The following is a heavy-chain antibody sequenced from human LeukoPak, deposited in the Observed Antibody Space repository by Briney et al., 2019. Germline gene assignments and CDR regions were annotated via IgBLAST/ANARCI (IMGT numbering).Heavy chain of an antibody. V-gene: IGHV3-74*01. CDR3: VRALMGTSDH. D-gene: IGHD7-27*01. CDR2: MNSDGSTT. Sequence: GGSLRLSCAASGFTFSTYWMHWVRQDPGKGPVWVSRMNSDGSTTNYADSVKGRFTISRDNAKNTLYLQMNSLRAEDTAVYYCVRALMGTSDHWGQGSLVTVSS. J-gene: IGHJ4*02. CDR1: GFTFSTYW.